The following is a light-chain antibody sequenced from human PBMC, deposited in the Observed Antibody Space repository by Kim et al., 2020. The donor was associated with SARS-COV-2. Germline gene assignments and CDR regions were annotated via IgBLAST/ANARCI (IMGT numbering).Light chain of an antibody. CDR3: KENYSSVPWT. CDR1: QAILYSTDTKIS. V-gene: IGKV4-1*01. Sequence: TINSKSSQAILYSTDTKISIAWYEQSPRQHPMLRLYWAGTRAGGLPARSGGGGAGTDYTLPFSSLAAEVVAVYYCKENYSSVPWTFGEGTTV. J-gene: IGKJ1*01. CDR2: WAG.